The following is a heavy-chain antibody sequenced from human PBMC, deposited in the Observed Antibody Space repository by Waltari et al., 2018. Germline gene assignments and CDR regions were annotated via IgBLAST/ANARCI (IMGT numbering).Heavy chain of an antibody. CDR1: GCSISSYY. CDR3: ARALGSPYCSGGSCSDP. D-gene: IGHD2-15*01. J-gene: IGHJ5*02. V-gene: IGHV4-59*01. Sequence: QVQLQESGPGLVKPSETLSLTCTVSGCSISSYYWSWIRQPPGKGLEWIGYIYYSGSTNYNPSLKSRVTISVDTSKNQFSLKLSSVTAADTAVYYCARALGSPYCSGGSCSDPWGQGTLVTVSS. CDR2: IYYSGST.